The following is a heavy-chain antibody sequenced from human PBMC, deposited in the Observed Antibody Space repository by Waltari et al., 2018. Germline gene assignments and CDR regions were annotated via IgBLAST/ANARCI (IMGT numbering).Heavy chain of an antibody. CDR1: GFLFSNYN. J-gene: IGHJ4*02. CDR2: ISSDGKYI. D-gene: IGHD3-22*01. V-gene: IGHV3-21*06. Sequence: VHLVESGGGLVKSGGSLRLSCAASGFLFSNYNMDWVRQAPWKGWEWVSSISSDGKYIYYADSVEGRFTVSRDNAKSSLFVQMNSLRAEDTAVYYCAREYYYDGSTYDHWGQGTLVTVSS. CDR3: AREYYYDGSTYDH.